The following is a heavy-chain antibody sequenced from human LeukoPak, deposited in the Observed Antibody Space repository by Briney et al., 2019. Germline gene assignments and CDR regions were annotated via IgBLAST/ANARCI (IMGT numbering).Heavy chain of an antibody. CDR3: ARYCSSTSCYDY. J-gene: IGHJ4*02. CDR1: GFTFSDYY. CDR2: ISSSSSYT. Sequence: GGSLRLSCAPSGFTFSDYYMSWIRQAPGKGLEWVSYISSSSSYTSYADSVKGRFTISGDNAKNSLYLQMNSLRAEDTAVYYCARYCSSTSCYDYWGQGTMVTVSS. V-gene: IGHV3-11*03. D-gene: IGHD2-2*01.